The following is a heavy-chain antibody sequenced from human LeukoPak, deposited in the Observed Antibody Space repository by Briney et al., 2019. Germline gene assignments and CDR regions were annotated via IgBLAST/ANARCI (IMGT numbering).Heavy chain of an antibody. Sequence: ASVKVSCKASGYTFTSYGISWVRQAAGQGLEWMGWISAYNGNTNYAQKLQGRVTITTDTSTSTTYMELRSLRSDDTATYFYAREFPEAVAGIPYFDYWGQGTLVTASS. CDR2: ISAYNGNT. V-gene: IGHV1-18*01. CDR3: AREFPEAVAGIPYFDY. D-gene: IGHD6-19*01. CDR1: GYTFTSYG. J-gene: IGHJ4*02.